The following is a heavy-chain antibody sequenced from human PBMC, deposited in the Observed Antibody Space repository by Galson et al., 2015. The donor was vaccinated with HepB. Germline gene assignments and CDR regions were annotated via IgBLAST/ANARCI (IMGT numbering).Heavy chain of an antibody. CDR1: GGSISSYY. V-gene: IGHV4-59*08. CDR3: ARLHVGAAAGILFDY. J-gene: IGHJ4*02. D-gene: IGHD6-13*01. CDR2: IYYSGST. Sequence: SETLSLTCTVSGGSISSYYWSWIRQPPGKGLEWIGYIYYSGSTNYNPSLKSRVTISVDTSKNQFSLKLSSVTAADTAVYYCARLHVGAAAGILFDYWGQGTLVTVSS.